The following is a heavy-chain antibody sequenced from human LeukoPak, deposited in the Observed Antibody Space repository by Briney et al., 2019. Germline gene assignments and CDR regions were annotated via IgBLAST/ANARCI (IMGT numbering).Heavy chain of an antibody. Sequence: SETLSLTCRVSGVSIGTGDHYWSWLRQSPGKGLEWIGHIHYRGGTYYNPSLSSRVSTSLDTSKNQFSLKLSSVTAADTAVYYCAREGSHYYVHNLFDPWGQGTLVTVSS. J-gene: IGHJ5*02. V-gene: IGHV4-30-4*01. D-gene: IGHD3-16*01. CDR3: AREGSHYYVHNLFDP. CDR1: GVSIGTGDHY. CDR2: IHYRGGT.